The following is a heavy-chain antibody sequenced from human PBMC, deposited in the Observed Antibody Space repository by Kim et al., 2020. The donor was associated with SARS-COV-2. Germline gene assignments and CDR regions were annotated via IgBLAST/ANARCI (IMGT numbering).Heavy chain of an antibody. CDR1: GGSISSGDYY. J-gene: IGHJ5*02. Sequence: SETLSLTCTVSGGSISSGDYYWSWIRQPPGKGLEWIGYIYYSGSTYYNPSLKSRVTISVDTSKNQFSLKLSSVTAADTAVYYCAREVVPAAIGPYDRWFDPWGQGTLVTVSS. V-gene: IGHV4-30-4*01. D-gene: IGHD2-2*02. CDR3: AREVVPAAIGPYDRWFDP. CDR2: IYYSGST.